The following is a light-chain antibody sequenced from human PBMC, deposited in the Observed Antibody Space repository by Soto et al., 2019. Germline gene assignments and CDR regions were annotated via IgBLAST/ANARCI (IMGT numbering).Light chain of an antibody. V-gene: IGLV2-14*01. Sequence: QSVLTQPASVSGSPGQSITISCTGTSSDVGGYNYVSWYQQHPGKAPKLMIYDVSNRPSGVSNRFSGSKSGNTASLTNSGLQAEDEADYYCSLYTSSSTVVFGGGTKLTVL. CDR3: SLYTSSSTVV. J-gene: IGLJ2*01. CDR1: SSDVGGYNY. CDR2: DVS.